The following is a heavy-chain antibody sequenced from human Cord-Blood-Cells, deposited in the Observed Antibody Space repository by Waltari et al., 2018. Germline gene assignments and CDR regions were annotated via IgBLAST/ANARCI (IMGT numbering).Heavy chain of an antibody. J-gene: IGHJ6*02. V-gene: IGHV3-74*01. CDR3: ARDMSSGYYYGMDV. D-gene: IGHD6-19*01. CDR1: GFTFSSYW. Sequence: EVQLVESGGGLVQPGGPLRLSCAASGFTFSSYWMHWVRQAPGKGLVWVSRINSDGSSTSYADSVKGRFTISRDNAKNTLYLQMNSLRAEDTAVYYCARDMSSGYYYGMDVWGQGTTVTVSS. CDR2: INSDGSST.